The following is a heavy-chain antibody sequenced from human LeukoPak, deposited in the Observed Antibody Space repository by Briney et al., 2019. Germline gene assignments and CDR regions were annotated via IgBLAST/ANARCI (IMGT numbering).Heavy chain of an antibody. CDR1: GFTFSSYA. CDR2: ISGSGGST. J-gene: IGHJ4*02. CDR3: ARGLSYDYVWGSYRYDH. Sequence: PGGSLRLSCAASGFTFSSYAMSWVRQAPGKGLEWVSAISGSGGSTYYADSVKGRFTISRDNSKNTLYLQMNSLRAEDTAVYYCARGLSYDYVWGSYRYDHWGQGTLVTVSS. V-gene: IGHV3-23*01. D-gene: IGHD3-16*02.